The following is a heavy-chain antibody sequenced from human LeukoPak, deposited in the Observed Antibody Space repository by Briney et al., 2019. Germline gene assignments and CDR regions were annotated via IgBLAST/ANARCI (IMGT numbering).Heavy chain of an antibody. CDR2: ISGSGGGT. V-gene: IGHV3-23*01. D-gene: IGHD3-10*01. CDR3: AKDVESGRSADY. CDR1: GFSFSSYA. Sequence: GGSLRLSCAASGFSFSSYAMSWVRQAPGKGLEWVSSISGSGGGTYYAASVKGRFTLSRDNSMNTLYLQMNSLRAEDTAVYYCAKDVESGRSADYWGQGTLVTVSS. J-gene: IGHJ4*02.